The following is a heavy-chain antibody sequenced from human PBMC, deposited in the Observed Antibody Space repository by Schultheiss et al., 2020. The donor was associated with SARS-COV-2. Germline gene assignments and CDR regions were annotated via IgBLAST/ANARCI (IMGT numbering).Heavy chain of an antibody. Sequence: GGSLRLSCAASGFTFSSYWMHWVRQASGKGLEWVGRIRSKGNSYATAYDASVIGRFTISRDDSKNMAYLEMNSLKTEDTAVYYCSRIRADAGHNGMDVWGQGTTVTVSS. CDR2: IRSKGNSYAT. CDR1: GFTFSSYW. J-gene: IGHJ6*02. D-gene: IGHD3-10*01. V-gene: IGHV3-73*01. CDR3: SRIRADAGHNGMDV.